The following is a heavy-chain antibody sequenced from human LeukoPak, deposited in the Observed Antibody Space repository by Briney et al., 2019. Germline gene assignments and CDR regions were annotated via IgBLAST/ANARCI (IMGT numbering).Heavy chain of an antibody. D-gene: IGHD6-19*01. V-gene: IGHV4-59*12. CDR1: GASITNYY. CDR2: IYYSGST. CDR3: AREPRYRSGGMVDY. J-gene: IGHJ4*02. Sequence: SETLSLTCTVSGASITNYYWSWIRQPPGKGLEWIGYIYYSGSTNYNPSLKSRVTISVDTSKNQFSLKLSSVPAADTAVYYCAREPRYRSGGMVDYWGQGTLVTVSS.